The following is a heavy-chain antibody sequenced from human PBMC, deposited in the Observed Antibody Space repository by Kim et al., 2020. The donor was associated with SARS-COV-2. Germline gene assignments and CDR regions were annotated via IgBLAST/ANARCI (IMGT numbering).Heavy chain of an antibody. V-gene: IGHV4-34*01. CDR1: GGSFSGYY. CDR3: ARLLAPFSS. Sequence: SETLSLTCAVYGGSFSGYYWSWIRQPPGKGLDWIREINHSGSTNYNPSLKSRVTISVDTSKNQFSLKLSSVTAADTAVYYCARLLAPFSSWGQGTLVTVSS. CDR2: INHSGST. J-gene: IGHJ5*02. D-gene: IGHD3-3*02.